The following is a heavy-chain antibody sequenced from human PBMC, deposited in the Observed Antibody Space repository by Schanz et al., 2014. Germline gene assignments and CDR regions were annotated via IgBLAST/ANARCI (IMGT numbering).Heavy chain of an antibody. CDR2: IYRSGST. V-gene: IGHV3-66*01. CDR1: GFTFSSYG. CDR3: ARDGGRDGYNLAFDV. D-gene: IGHD5-12*01. Sequence: EVQLVESGGALVQPGGSLRLSCAASGFTFSSYGMHWVRQAPGQGLEWVSLIYRSGSTYYADSVKGRFIISRDSSKNTLFLQMNSLRAEDTAVYFCARDGGRDGYNLAFDVWGQGTLVIVSS. J-gene: IGHJ3*01.